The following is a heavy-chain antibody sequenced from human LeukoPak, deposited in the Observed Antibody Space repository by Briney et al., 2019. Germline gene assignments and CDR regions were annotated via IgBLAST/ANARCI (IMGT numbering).Heavy chain of an antibody. J-gene: IGHJ4*02. CDR2: FYSGGDT. Sequence: PGGSLRLSCAASGLTVSSNYMSWVRQAPGKGLECVSVFYSGGDTYYADSVKGRFTISRDNSKNMVYLQMNSLRAEDTAVYYCTTAQLYSGIWYGRDYWGQGTLVTVSS. D-gene: IGHD6-13*01. V-gene: IGHV3-66*01. CDR3: TTAQLYSGIWYGRDY. CDR1: GLTVSSNY.